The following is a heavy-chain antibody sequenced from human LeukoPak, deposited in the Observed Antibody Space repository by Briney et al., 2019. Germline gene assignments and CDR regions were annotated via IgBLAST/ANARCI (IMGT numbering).Heavy chain of an antibody. D-gene: IGHD5-12*01. J-gene: IGHJ4*02. CDR3: AKGSNRGVATIDY. V-gene: IGHV3-23*01. CDR2: ISGSGGST. CDR1: GFTFSSYA. Sequence: GGSLRLSCAASGFTFSSYAMSWVRRAPGKGLEWVSAISGSGGSTYYADSVKGRFTIYRDNSKNTLFLQMNSLRAEDTAVYYRAKGSNRGVATIDYWGQGTLVTVSS.